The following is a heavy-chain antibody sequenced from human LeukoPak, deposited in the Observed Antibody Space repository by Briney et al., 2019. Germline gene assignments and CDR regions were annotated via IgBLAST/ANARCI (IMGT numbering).Heavy chain of an antibody. J-gene: IGHJ4*02. CDR1: GDSISSGRYS. V-gene: IGHV4-61*02. Sequence: SETLSLTRTVSGDSISSGRYSWSWVRQPAGKGLEWLGRIYASGSTSYNPSLESRVTMSVDTSKNQFSLKMRSVTAADTAVYYCAEGSDKSDFDCWGQGTLVTVSS. CDR2: IYASGST. CDR3: AEGSDKSDFDC. D-gene: IGHD3-10*01.